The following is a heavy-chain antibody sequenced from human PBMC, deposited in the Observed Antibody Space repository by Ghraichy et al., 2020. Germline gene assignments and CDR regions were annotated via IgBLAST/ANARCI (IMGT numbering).Heavy chain of an antibody. J-gene: IGHJ4*02. CDR1: GFAFSSYT. CDR2: ISSRSNSI. D-gene: IGHD6-19*01. V-gene: IGHV3-48*01. CDR3: ARDLGGGWYFDY. Sequence: GGSLRLSCAASGFAFSSYTMNWVRQAPGKGLEWVSYISSRSNSIYYADSVKGRFTVSRDNAENSLFLQMDSLRAEDTAVYYCARDLGGGWYFDYWGQGALVTVSS.